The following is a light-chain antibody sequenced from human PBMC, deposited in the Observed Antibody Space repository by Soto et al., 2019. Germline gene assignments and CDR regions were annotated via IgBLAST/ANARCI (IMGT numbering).Light chain of an antibody. CDR3: QQSDSTPRT. J-gene: IGKJ1*01. CDR1: QDISGW. CDR2: DAS. Sequence: IQMTQSPSTLSASVGDRVIITCRASQDISGWLAWYQQKPGKAPKLLVFDASSLQSGVPSRFSGSGSGTYFTLTISSLQPEDFATYYCQQSDSTPRTFGQGTKVDIK. V-gene: IGKV1-39*01.